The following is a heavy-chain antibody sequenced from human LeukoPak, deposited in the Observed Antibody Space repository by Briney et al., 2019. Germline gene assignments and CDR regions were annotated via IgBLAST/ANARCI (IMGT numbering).Heavy chain of an antibody. Sequence: GGSLRLSCAASGFTFSSYDMHWVRHATGKGLEWVSAIGTAGDTYYPGSVKGRFTISRENAKNSLYLQMNSLRAGDTAVYYCVSGSGWGGFDYWGQGTLVTVSS. V-gene: IGHV3-13*01. D-gene: IGHD6-19*01. CDR3: VSGSGWGGFDY. J-gene: IGHJ4*02. CDR1: GFTFSSYD. CDR2: IGTAGDT.